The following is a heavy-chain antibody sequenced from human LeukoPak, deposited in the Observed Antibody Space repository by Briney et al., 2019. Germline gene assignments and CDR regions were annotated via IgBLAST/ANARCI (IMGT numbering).Heavy chain of an antibody. CDR2: INHSGST. CDR3: ARDPHYSSGWYGYNWFDP. D-gene: IGHD6-19*01. CDR1: GGSFSGYY. V-gene: IGHV4-34*01. J-gene: IGHJ5*02. Sequence: SETLSLTCAVYGGSFSGYYWSWIRQPPGKGLEWIGEINHSGSTNYNPSLKSRVTISVDTSKNQFSLKLSSVTAADTAVYYCARDPHYSSGWYGYNWFDPWGQGTLVTVSS.